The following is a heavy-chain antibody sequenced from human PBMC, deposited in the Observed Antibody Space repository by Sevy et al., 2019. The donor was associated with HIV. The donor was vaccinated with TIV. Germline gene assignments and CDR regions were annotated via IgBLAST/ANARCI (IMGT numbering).Heavy chain of an antibody. Sequence: ASVKVSCKASGYNFMSDGITWVRQAPGQGLEWMGWIGLYNGNSKSAQKFQDRVTMTTDTSTSTAYMELRSLRSDDTAVYYCARVPTYHYGSATYFHHWGQGTLVTVSS. CDR1: GYNFMSDG. CDR2: IGLYNGNS. D-gene: IGHD3-10*01. J-gene: IGHJ4*02. CDR3: ARVPTYHYGSATYFHH. V-gene: IGHV1-18*01.